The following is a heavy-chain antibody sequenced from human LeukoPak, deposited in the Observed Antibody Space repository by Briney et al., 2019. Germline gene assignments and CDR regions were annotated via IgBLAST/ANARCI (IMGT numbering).Heavy chain of an antibody. CDR1: GGSISSSS. J-gene: IGHJ6*03. CDR3: ARIYKGAYYYMDV. CDR2: ISSSSSYI. Sequence: ETLSLTCTVSGGSISSSSYYWGWIRQPPGKGLEWVSSISSSSSYIYYADPVKGRFTISRDNAKNSLYLQMNSLRAEDTAVYYCARIYKGAYYYMDVWGKGTTVTVSS. V-gene: IGHV3-21*01. D-gene: IGHD5-24*01.